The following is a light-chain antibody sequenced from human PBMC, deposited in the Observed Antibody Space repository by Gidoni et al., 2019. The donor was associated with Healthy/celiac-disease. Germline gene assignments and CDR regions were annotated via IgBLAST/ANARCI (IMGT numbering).Light chain of an antibody. Sequence: QSALTQPASVSGSPGQSITISCTGTSSDVGGYNYVSRYQQHPGKAPKLMIYEVSNRPSGVPDRFSGSKSGNTASLTISGLQAEDEADYYCSSYTSSSTLVFGTGTKVTVL. V-gene: IGLV2-14*01. CDR2: EVS. J-gene: IGLJ1*01. CDR3: SSYTSSSTLV. CDR1: SSDVGGYNY.